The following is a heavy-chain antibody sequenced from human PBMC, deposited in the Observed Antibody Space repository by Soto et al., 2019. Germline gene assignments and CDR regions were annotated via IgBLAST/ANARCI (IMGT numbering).Heavy chain of an antibody. Sequence: EVQLVESGGGLVKPGGSLRLSCAASGFTFSSYSMNWVRQAPGKGLEWVSSISSSSSYIYYADSVKGQFTISRDNAKNSLYLQMNSPRAEDTAVYYCARDQPGYSYGYGLGYWGQGTLVTVSS. D-gene: IGHD5-18*01. CDR3: ARDQPGYSYGYGLGY. V-gene: IGHV3-21*01. CDR2: ISSSSSYI. CDR1: GFTFSSYS. J-gene: IGHJ4*02.